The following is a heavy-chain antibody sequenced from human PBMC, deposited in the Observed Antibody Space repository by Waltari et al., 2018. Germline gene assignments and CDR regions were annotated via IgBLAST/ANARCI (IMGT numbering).Heavy chain of an antibody. CDR3: AKDHSGNDFFFFDH. V-gene: IGHV3-30*18. Sequence: QVQLVESGGGVVQPGRSLTVSCAASGFTFRAYGMHWVRQAPGKGLGWVASVSYDGSHTYYGDSVRGRFTISRDNSKNTLHLQMNSLRGDDTAVYYCAKDHSGNDFFFFDHWGQGTLVIVSP. CDR2: VSYDGSHT. CDR1: GFTFRAYG. D-gene: IGHD1-26*01. J-gene: IGHJ4*02.